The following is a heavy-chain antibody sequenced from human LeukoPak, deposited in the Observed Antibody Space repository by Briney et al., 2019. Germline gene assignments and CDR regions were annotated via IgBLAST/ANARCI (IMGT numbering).Heavy chain of an antibody. V-gene: IGHV4-39*01. CDR2: MSNSGST. CDR3: ARRSQAAAGRGIDY. D-gene: IGHD6-13*01. CDR1: GGSISSSTYY. J-gene: IGHJ4*02. Sequence: SETLSLTCTVSGGSISSSTYYWGWICQSPGKGLEWIGTMSNSGSTYYNPSLKSRVTISGDTAKNQFSLKLSSVTAADTAVYYCARRSQAAAGRGIDYWGQGTLVTVSS.